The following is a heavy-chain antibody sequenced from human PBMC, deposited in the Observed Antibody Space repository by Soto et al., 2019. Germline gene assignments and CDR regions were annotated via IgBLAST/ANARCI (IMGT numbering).Heavy chain of an antibody. CDR3: AKLNLFVSAAAGRGPFGY. CDR1: GFTFSNYA. J-gene: IGHJ4*02. V-gene: IGHV3-23*01. Sequence: VQLLESGGGLVQPGGSLRLSCAASGFTFSNYAMSWVRQAPGKGLEWVSAVSGSGGNTYYADSVQGRFTIARDNSKNILNLQMNSLRAEDTAVYYCAKLNLFVSAAAGRGPFGYWGQGTLVTVSS. D-gene: IGHD6-13*01. CDR2: VSGSGGNT.